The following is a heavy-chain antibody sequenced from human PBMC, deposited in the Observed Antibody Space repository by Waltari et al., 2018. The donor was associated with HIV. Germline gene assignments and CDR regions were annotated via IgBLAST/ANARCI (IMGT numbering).Heavy chain of an antibody. J-gene: IGHJ4*02. CDR3: ARSLYYDFWSAYPPDY. Sequence: EVKLVESGGRLVQPRESLRLSCVASGFTFSSYWMHWVRQAPGKGLVWTSSVSSDGNSTVDADSVKGRFPISRDNAKNTLFLQMNSLRVEDTAVYFCARSLYYDFWSAYPPDYWGQGTRVTVSS. D-gene: IGHD3-3*01. CDR1: GFTFSSYW. CDR2: VSSDGNST. V-gene: IGHV3-74*03.